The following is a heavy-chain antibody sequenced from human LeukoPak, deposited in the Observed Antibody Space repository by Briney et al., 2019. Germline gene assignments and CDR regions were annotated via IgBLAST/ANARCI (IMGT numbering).Heavy chain of an antibody. CDR1: GGSFSGYY. CDR2: INHSGST. Sequence: SETLSLTCAVYGGSFSGYYWSWIRQPPGKGLEWIGEINHSGSTNYNPSLKSRVTISVDTSKNQFSLKLSSVTAADTAVYYCARGVYCTNGVCPYYFDYWGQGTLVTVSS. D-gene: IGHD2-8*01. V-gene: IGHV4-34*01. CDR3: ARGVYCTNGVCPYYFDY. J-gene: IGHJ4*02.